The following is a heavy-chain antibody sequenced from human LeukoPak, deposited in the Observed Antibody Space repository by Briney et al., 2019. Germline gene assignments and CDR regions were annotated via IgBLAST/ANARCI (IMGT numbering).Heavy chain of an antibody. D-gene: IGHD3-22*01. CDR3: ARYYDSSGYYSDAFDI. V-gene: IGHV3-30*02. CDR2: IRYDGSNT. Sequence: GGSLRLSCAASGFSFSDYDIHWVRLAPGKGLEWVTFIRYDGSNTYAESVKGRFTISRDNAKNSLYLQMNSLRAEDTAVYYCARYYDSSGYYSDAFDIWGQGTMVTVSS. J-gene: IGHJ3*02. CDR1: GFSFSDYD.